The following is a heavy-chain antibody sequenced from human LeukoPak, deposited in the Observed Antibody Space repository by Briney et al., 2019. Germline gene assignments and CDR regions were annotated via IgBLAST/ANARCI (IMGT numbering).Heavy chain of an antibody. D-gene: IGHD3-22*01. CDR2: INPNSGGT. V-gene: IGHV1-2*02. CDR3: ARDRSYYDSSGYYTHDY. J-gene: IGHJ4*02. CDR1: GYTFTGYY. Sequence: ASVKVSFKASGYTFTGYYMHWVRQAPGQGLEWMGWINPNSGGTNYAQKFQGRVTMTRDTSISTAYMELSRLRSDDTAVYYCARDRSYYDSSGYYTHDYWGQGTLVTVSS.